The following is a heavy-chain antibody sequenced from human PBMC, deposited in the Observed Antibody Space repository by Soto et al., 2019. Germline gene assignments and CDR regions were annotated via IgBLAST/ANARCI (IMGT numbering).Heavy chain of an antibody. Sequence: GGSLRLSCTGSGFTFGDFGMSWFRQAPGKGLEWLSFIRSKGYGGTTESAASVRGRFITSRDDSKSIAYLQMNSLKTEDTAVYYCARDHDYGDTDQAPLGYWGQGTLVTVSS. CDR3: ARDHDYGDTDQAPLGY. CDR1: GFTFGDFG. D-gene: IGHD4-17*01. V-gene: IGHV3-49*03. CDR2: IRSKGYGGTT. J-gene: IGHJ4*02.